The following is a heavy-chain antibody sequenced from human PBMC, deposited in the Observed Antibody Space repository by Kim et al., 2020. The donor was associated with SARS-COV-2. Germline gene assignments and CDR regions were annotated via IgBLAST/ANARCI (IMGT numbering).Heavy chain of an antibody. Sequence: GGSLRLSCAASGFTFSSYSMNWVRQAPGKGLEWVSYISSSSSTIYYADSGKGRFTISRDNAKNSLYLQMNSLRAEDTAVYYCARAGPDLRYFDWTGYYYYGMDVWGQGTTVTVSS. CDR2: ISSSSSTI. CDR1: GFTFSSYS. D-gene: IGHD3-9*01. CDR3: ARAGPDLRYFDWTGYYYYGMDV. J-gene: IGHJ6*02. V-gene: IGHV3-48*01.